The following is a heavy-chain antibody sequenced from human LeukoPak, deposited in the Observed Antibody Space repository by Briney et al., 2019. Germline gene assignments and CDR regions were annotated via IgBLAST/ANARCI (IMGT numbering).Heavy chain of an antibody. J-gene: IGHJ3*02. V-gene: IGHV3-30*02. CDR3: AKASAGRDNI. Sequence: PGGSLRLSCAASGFTFRNYGMHWVRQAPGKGLEWVALIWYDGSNKYYADSVKGRFTISRDNSKNTLYLQMNSLRAEDTAVYYCAKASAGRDNIWGQGTMVTVSS. CDR2: IWYDGSNK. CDR1: GFTFRNYG. D-gene: IGHD3-10*01.